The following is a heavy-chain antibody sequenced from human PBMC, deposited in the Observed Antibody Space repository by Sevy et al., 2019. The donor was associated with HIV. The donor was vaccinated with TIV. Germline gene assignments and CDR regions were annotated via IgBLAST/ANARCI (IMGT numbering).Heavy chain of an antibody. D-gene: IGHD3-3*01. Sequence: GGSLRLSCAASGFTFSSYSMNWVRQAPGKGLEWVSSISSSSSYIYEEDSVKGRFTISRDNAKNSLYLQMNSLRAEDTAVYYCALSRYDFWSGYPYYFDYWGQGTLVTVSS. CDR2: ISSSSSYI. V-gene: IGHV3-21*01. CDR1: GFTFSSYS. CDR3: ALSRYDFWSGYPYYFDY. J-gene: IGHJ4*02.